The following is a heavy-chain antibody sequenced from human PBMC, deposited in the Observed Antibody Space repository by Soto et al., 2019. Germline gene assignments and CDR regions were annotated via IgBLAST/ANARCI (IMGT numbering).Heavy chain of an antibody. CDR3: AKNIVVVVAATPYYYYGMDV. Sequence: SVKVSCKASGGTFSSYAISWVRQAPGQGLEWMGGIIPIFGTANYAQKFQGRVTITADESTSTAYMELSSLRSEDTAVYYCAKNIVVVVAATPYYYYGMDVWGQGTTVTVSS. D-gene: IGHD2-15*01. V-gene: IGHV1-69*13. J-gene: IGHJ6*02. CDR2: IIPIFGTA. CDR1: GGTFSSYA.